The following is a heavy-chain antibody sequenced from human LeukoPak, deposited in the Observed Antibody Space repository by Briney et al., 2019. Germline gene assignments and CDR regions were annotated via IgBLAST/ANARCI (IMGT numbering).Heavy chain of an antibody. CDR2: INPNRGGT. D-gene: IGHD4-17*01. J-gene: IGHJ5*02. V-gene: IGHV1-2*02. CDR3: ARDTCDGVSCYNWFDP. CDR1: GYSFTGYY. Sequence: GASVKVSCKASGYSFTGYYIHWARQAPGQELEWMGWINPNRGGTNYAQKFQGGVTMTRDTSITTAYMELSSLRSDDTAMYYCARDTCDGVSCYNWFDPWGQGTLVTVSS.